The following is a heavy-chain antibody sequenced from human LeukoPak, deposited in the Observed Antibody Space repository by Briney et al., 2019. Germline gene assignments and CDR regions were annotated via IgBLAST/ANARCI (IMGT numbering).Heavy chain of an antibody. CDR3: ARQRDYGDYYFDY. CDR2: IYYSGST. Sequence: SETLSLTCTVSGGSISSYYWSWIRQPPGKGLEWIGYIYYSGSTSYNPSLKSRVTISVDTSKNQFSLKLSSVTAADTAVYYCARQRDYGDYYFDYWGQGTLVTVSS. CDR1: GGSISSYY. J-gene: IGHJ4*02. D-gene: IGHD4-17*01. V-gene: IGHV4-59*08.